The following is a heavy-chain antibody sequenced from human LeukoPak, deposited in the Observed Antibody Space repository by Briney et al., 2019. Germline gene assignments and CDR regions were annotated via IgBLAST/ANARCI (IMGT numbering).Heavy chain of an antibody. CDR1: GGSISSFY. V-gene: IGHV4-4*07. CDR3: ARETVLLWFGEFGYYYMDV. J-gene: IGHJ6*03. CDR2: IYTSGST. Sequence: PSETLSLTCTVSGGSISSFYWSWIRQPAGKGLEWIGRIYTSGSTNYNPSLKSRVTMSVDTSKNQFSLKLSSVTAADTAVYYCARETVLLWFGEFGYYYMDVWGKGTTVTISS. D-gene: IGHD3-10*01.